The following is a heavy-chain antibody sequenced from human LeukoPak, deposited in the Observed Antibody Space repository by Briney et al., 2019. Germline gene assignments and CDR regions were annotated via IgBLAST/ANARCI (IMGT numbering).Heavy chain of an antibody. Sequence: SVKVSCKASGGTFSSYAISWVRQAPGQGLEWMGGIIPIFGTANYAQKFQGRVTITADESTSTAYMELSSLRSEDTAVHYCARDRLERYQSSRDFDYWGQGTLVTVSS. CDR2: IIPIFGTA. CDR3: ARDRLERYQSSRDFDY. D-gene: IGHD2-2*01. J-gene: IGHJ4*02. V-gene: IGHV1-69*13. CDR1: GGTFSSYA.